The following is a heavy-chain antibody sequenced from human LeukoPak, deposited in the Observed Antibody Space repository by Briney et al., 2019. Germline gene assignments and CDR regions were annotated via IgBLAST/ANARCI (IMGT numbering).Heavy chain of an antibody. Sequence: TGGSLRLSCAASGFTVSSNYMSRVRQAPGKGLEWVSVIYSGGSTYYADSVKGRFTISRDNSKNTLHLQMNSLRAEDTAVYYCASGGDYYDSSGKGDYWGQGTLVTVSS. CDR3: ASGGDYYDSSGKGDY. V-gene: IGHV3-53*01. D-gene: IGHD3-22*01. CDR2: IYSGGST. J-gene: IGHJ4*02. CDR1: GFTVSSNY.